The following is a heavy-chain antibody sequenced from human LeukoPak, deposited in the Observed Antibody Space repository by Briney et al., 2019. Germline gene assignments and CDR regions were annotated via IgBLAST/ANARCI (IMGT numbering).Heavy chain of an antibody. CDR2: ISGSGGST. V-gene: IGHV3-23*01. D-gene: IGHD7-27*01. CDR1: GFTFSSYA. CDR3: AKDGGLWVSAHWGDS. J-gene: IGHJ4*02. Sequence: GGSLRLSCAASGFTFSSYAMSWVRQAPGKGLEWVSAISGSGGSTYYADSVKGRFTVSRDNSKNTLFLQMNSLRAEDTAVYYCAKDGGLWVSAHWGDSWGRGTLVTVSS.